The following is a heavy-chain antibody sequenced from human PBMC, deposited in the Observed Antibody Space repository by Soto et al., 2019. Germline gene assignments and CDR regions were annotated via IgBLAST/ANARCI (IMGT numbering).Heavy chain of an antibody. V-gene: IGHV1-69*13. CDR3: AREGGSLYYDFWSGYPPGWNWFDP. Sequence: ASVKVSCKASGGTFSSYAISWVRQAPGQGLEWMGGIIPIFGTANYAQKFQGRVTITADESTSTAYMELSSLRSEDTAVYYCAREGGSLYYDFWSGYPPGWNWFDPWGQGTLVTVSS. CDR1: GGTFSSYA. CDR2: IIPIFGTA. J-gene: IGHJ5*02. D-gene: IGHD3-3*01.